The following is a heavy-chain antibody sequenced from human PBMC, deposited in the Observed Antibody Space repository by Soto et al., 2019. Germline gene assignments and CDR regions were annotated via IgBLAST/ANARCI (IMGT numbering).Heavy chain of an antibody. D-gene: IGHD6-6*01. CDR3: ARGGIAALFRFDL. V-gene: IGHV1-69*13. CDR2: IIPIFGTA. CDR1: GGTFSSYS. Sequence: ASVKVSCKASGGTFSSYSISWVRQAPGQGLEWMGGIIPIFGTANYAQKFQGRVTITADESTSTAYMELSSLRSEDTAVYYCARGGIAALFRFDLWGQGTLVTVSS. J-gene: IGHJ5*02.